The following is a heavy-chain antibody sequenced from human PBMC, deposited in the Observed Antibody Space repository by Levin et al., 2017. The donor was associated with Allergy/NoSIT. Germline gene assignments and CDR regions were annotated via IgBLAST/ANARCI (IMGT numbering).Heavy chain of an antibody. CDR3: ARTWGEGSGLDP. CDR1: GFTFSSYG. J-gene: IGHJ5*02. CDR2: IWYDGSNK. V-gene: IGHV3-33*01. Sequence: LSLTCAASGFTFSSYGMHWVRQAPGKGLEWVAVIWYDGSNKYYADSVKGRFTISRDNSKNTLYLQMNSLRAEDTAVYYCARTWGEGSGLDPWGQGTLVTVSS. D-gene: IGHD6-25*01.